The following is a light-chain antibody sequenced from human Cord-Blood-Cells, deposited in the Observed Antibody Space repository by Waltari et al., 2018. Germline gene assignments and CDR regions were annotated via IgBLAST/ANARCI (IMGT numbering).Light chain of an antibody. CDR2: KDS. J-gene: IGLJ2*01. CDR1: ALPQKY. CDR3: LSADSSGTYSV. V-gene: IGLV3-16*01. Sequence: SYELTQPPSVSVSLGQMARITCSGEALPQKYAYWYQQNPGQFPVLVIYKDSERPSGIPERFSGSSSGTIVTLTISGVQAEDEADYYCLSADSSGTYSVFGGGTKLTVL.